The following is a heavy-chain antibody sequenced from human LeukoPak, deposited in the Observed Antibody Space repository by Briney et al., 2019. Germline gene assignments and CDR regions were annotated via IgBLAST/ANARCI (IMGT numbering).Heavy chain of an antibody. D-gene: IGHD2-15*01. CDR3: ARQGYCSGGSCYKFFDY. CDR1: GGSISSSSHY. J-gene: IGHJ4*02. Sequence: SETLSLTCTVSGGSISSSSHYWGWIRQPPGKGLEWIGSIYYSGSTYYNLSLKSRVTISVDTSNNQFSLKLSSVTAADTDVYYCARQGYCSGGSCYKFFDYWGQGTLVTVSS. CDR2: IYYSGST. V-gene: IGHV4-39*01.